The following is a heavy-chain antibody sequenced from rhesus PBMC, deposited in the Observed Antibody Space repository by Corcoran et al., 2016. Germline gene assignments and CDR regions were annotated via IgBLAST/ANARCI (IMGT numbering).Heavy chain of an antibody. CDR3: ARGAREGGYHMPYYFDF. V-gene: IGHV2-174*01. D-gene: IGHD3-3*01. CDR1: GFSLATTGFG. Sequence: QVTLKESGPALVKPTQTLTLTCTFPGFSLATTGFGVGWIRQPSGKALEWLALVYGDDDRRYSTSLESRLTVFKDTSKNQVVLTMTNMDPVDTATYYCARGAREGGYHMPYYFDFWGQGVLVTVSS. CDR2: VYGDDDR. J-gene: IGHJ4*01.